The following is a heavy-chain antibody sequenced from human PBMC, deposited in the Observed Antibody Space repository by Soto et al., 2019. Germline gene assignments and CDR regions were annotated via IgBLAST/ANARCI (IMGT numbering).Heavy chain of an antibody. CDR3: ARERRDGYDN. Sequence: QVQLVQSGAEVKKPGASVKVSCKASGYTFTSYDINWVRQATGQGLEWLGWMNPNSGNTAYAQKFQGRVTMTSNTSISTAYMGMSSLRSEDTAVYYCARERRDGYDNWGQATLVTVFS. CDR1: GYTFTSYD. D-gene: IGHD5-12*01. CDR2: MNPNSGNT. V-gene: IGHV1-8*01. J-gene: IGHJ4*02.